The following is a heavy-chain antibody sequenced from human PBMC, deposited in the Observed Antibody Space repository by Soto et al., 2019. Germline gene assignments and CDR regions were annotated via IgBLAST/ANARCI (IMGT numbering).Heavy chain of an antibody. D-gene: IGHD2-2*01. CDR2: INHSGST. V-gene: IGHV4-34*01. J-gene: IGHJ6*02. CDR1: GGSFSGYS. Sequence: PSETLSLTCAVHGGSFSGYSWSWIRQPPGKGLEWIGEINHSGSTNYNPSLKSRVTISVDTSKNQFSLKLSSVTAADTAVYYCARGGGGSRYIVVVPAARRRYYGMDVWGQGTTVTVS. CDR3: ARGGGGSRYIVVVPAARRRYYGMDV.